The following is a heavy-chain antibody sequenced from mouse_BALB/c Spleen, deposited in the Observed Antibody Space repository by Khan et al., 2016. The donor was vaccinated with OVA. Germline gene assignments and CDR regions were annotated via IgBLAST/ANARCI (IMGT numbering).Heavy chain of an antibody. CDR2: IYPGTDNT. D-gene: IGHD1-1*01. V-gene: IGHV1-76*01. CDR3: AREEALYYFAY. CDR1: GYIFTSYW. Sequence: QVQLKQSGAELVRPGASVKLSCKTSGYIFTSYWIHWVKQRSGQGLEWIARIYPGTDNTYYNEKLRDKATLTADKSSSTAYIQLSSLKSGDSAVYFCAREEALYYFAYWGQGTTLTVSS. J-gene: IGHJ2*01.